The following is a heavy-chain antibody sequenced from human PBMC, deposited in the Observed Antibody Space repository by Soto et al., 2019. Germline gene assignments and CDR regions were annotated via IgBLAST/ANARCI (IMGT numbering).Heavy chain of an antibody. V-gene: IGHV1-18*01. CDR3: ARIRAARPSYYYYYGMDV. CDR2: ISAYNGNT. Sequence: QVQLVQSGAEVKKPGASVKVSCKASGYTFTSYGISWVRQAPGQGLEWMGWISAYNGNTKYSQKFQGRVTITRDTSASTAYMELSSLRSEDTAVYYCARIRAARPSYYYYYGMDVWGQGTTVTVSS. D-gene: IGHD6-6*01. J-gene: IGHJ6*02. CDR1: GYTFTSYG.